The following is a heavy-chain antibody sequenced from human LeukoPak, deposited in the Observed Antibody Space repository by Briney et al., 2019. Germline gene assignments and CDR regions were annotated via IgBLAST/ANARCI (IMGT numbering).Heavy chain of an antibody. D-gene: IGHD3-10*01. CDR2: INHSGST. CDR3: ARRMTKVRGDTKVRPFDY. J-gene: IGHJ4*02. CDR1: GGSFSGYY. V-gene: IGHV4-34*01. Sequence: SETLSLTCAVYGGSFSGYYWSWIRQPPGKGLEWIGEINHSGSTNYNPSLKSRVTISVDTSKNQFSLKLSSVTAADTAVYYCARRMTKVRGDTKVRPFDYWGQGTLVTVSS.